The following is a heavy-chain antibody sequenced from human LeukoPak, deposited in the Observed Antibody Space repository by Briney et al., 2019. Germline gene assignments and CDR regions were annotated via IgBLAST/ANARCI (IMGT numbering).Heavy chain of an antibody. Sequence: PGGSLRLSCAASGFTFSSYWMHWVRQAPGKGLVWVSRINSDGSSTSYADSVKGRFTISRDNAKNTLYLQMNGLRAEDTAVYYCARGVGDDYGDYYGMDVWGQGTTVTVSS. CDR1: GFTFSSYW. CDR2: INSDGSST. J-gene: IGHJ6*02. D-gene: IGHD4-17*01. CDR3: ARGVGDDYGDYYGMDV. V-gene: IGHV3-74*01.